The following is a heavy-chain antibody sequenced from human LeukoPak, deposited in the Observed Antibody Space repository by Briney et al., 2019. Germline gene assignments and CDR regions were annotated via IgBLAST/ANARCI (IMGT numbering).Heavy chain of an antibody. D-gene: IGHD5-12*01. CDR1: GYTFTGHY. V-gene: IGHV1-2*02. CDR2: INPNSSSR. Sequence: ASVKVSCKASGYTFTGHYLHWVRQAPGQRLEWMGWINPNSSSRNYAQKFQGRVTMTTDTSISTAYMELSRLTSDDSAVYYCARGMGGSATLYYHYYYMDVWGKGTTVTISS. CDR3: ARGMGGSATLYYHYYYMDV. J-gene: IGHJ6*03.